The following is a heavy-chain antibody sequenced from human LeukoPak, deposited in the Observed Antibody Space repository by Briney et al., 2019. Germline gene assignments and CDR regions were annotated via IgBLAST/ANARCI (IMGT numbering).Heavy chain of an antibody. Sequence: EPSETLSLTCTVSGGSISSNIYYWDWIRPPPGKGLEWIGSIYYSGSTYYNPSLQSRVTISVDTSKNQFSLTLSSVTAADTAVYYCARHPGLGSGNFHFDYWGQGTLVTVSS. CDR1: GGSISSNIYY. CDR3: ARHPGLGSGNFHFDY. D-gene: IGHD3-10*01. J-gene: IGHJ4*02. V-gene: IGHV4-39*01. CDR2: IYYSGST.